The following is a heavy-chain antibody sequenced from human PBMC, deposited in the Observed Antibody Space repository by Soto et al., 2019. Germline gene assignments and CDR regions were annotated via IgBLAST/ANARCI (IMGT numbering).Heavy chain of an antibody. CDR3: ARSSGKVAYFDY. D-gene: IGHD1-26*01. V-gene: IGHV3-72*01. J-gene: IGHJ4*01. CDR2: IRNKANSYTT. Sequence: EVQLVESGGGLVQPGGSQSLSCAASGFTFSDHYMDWVRQAPGKGLEWVGRIRNKANSYTTHYAASVKGRFTITRDDSKDSLYLQMNSLKTEDTAIFYCARSSGKVAYFDYWGPGTLATVSS. CDR1: GFTFSDHY.